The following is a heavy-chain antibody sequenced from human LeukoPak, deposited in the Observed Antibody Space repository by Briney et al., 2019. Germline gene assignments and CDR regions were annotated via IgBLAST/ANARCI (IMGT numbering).Heavy chain of an antibody. CDR1: GYTFTGYY. CDR3: ARGGGWDYGSGSYYALDY. Sequence: ASVTVSCKASGYTFTGYYMHWVRQAPGQGLEWMGWINPNSGGTNYAQKFQGRVTMTRDMSTSTVYMELSSLRSEDTAVYYCARGGGWDYGSGSYYALDYWGQGTLVTVSS. D-gene: IGHD3-10*01. V-gene: IGHV1-2*02. CDR2: INPNSGGT. J-gene: IGHJ4*02.